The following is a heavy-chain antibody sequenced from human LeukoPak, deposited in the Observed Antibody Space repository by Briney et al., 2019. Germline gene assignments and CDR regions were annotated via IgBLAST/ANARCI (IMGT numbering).Heavy chain of an antibody. CDR3: ARDAGIVGANRS. J-gene: IGHJ5*02. Sequence: GGSLRLSCAASGFTFSSYWRSWVRQAPGKGLGWVANIKQDGSEKYYVASGTGRFTISRDNAKTSLYLQMNRLTAEATAVYYCARDAGIVGANRSWGQGTLVTVSS. CDR1: GFTFSSYW. CDR2: IKQDGSEK. D-gene: IGHD1-26*01. V-gene: IGHV3-7*01.